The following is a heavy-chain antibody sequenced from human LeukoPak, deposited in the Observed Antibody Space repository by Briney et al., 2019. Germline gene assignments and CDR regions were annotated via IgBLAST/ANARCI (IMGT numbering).Heavy chain of an antibody. CDR3: ARRAATRSYDMDA. J-gene: IGHJ6*02. CDR1: GGSFSGYY. V-gene: IGHV4-34*01. D-gene: IGHD6-25*01. Sequence: SETLSLTCAVYGGSFSGYYWSWIRQPPGKGLEWIGEINHSGSTNYNPSLKSRVTISVDTSKNQFSLKLSSVTAADTAVYYCARRAATRSYDMDAWGQGTTVTVSS. CDR2: INHSGST.